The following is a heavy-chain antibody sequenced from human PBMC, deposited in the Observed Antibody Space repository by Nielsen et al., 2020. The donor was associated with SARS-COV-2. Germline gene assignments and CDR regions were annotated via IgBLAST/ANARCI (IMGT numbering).Heavy chain of an antibody. CDR1: GGSFSGYY. Sequence: SQPLSLTCAVYGGSFSGYYWSWIRQPPGKGLEWIGEINHSGSTNYNPSLKSRVTISVDTSKNQFSLKLSSVTAADTAVYYCARGLKSKGGYCSSTSCHGVGSTTFDYWGQGTLVTVSS. J-gene: IGHJ4*02. CDR3: ARGLKSKGGYCSSTSCHGVGSTTFDY. D-gene: IGHD2-2*01. CDR2: INHSGST. V-gene: IGHV4-34*01.